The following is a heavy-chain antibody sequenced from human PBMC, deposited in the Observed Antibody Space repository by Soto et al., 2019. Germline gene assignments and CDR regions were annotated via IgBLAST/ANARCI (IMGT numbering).Heavy chain of an antibody. CDR2: ISGSDGKT. D-gene: IGHD2-15*01. CDR3: ARWSYLDY. V-gene: IGHV3-23*01. CDR1: GFSFSSYA. Sequence: HPGGSLRLSCAASGFSFSSYAMSWVRQAPGKGLEWVSTISGSDGKTFYADSVKGRFSISRDTSDNMLYLQMNSLRDDDTAVYYCARWSYLDYWGQGARVTSPQ. J-gene: IGHJ4*02.